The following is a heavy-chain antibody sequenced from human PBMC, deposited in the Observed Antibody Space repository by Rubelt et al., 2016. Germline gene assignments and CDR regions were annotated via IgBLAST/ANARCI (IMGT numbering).Heavy chain of an antibody. D-gene: IGHD3-3*01. Sequence: KGPGESLRISCKGSGYSFTSYWISWVRQMPGKGLEWMGRIDPSDSYTNYSPSFQGHVTISADKSISTAYLQWSSLKASDTAMYYCARHRKGGFWSWSGRWFDPWGQGTLVTVSS. CDR3: ARHRKGGFWSWSGRWFDP. J-gene: IGHJ5*02. CDR1: GYSFTSYW. V-gene: IGHV5-10-1*01. CDR2: IDPSDSYT.